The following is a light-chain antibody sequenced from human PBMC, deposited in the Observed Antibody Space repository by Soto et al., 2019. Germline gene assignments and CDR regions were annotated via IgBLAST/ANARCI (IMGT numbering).Light chain of an antibody. CDR3: SSYTSISTHVV. J-gene: IGLJ2*01. CDR1: SSDVGGYNY. V-gene: IGLV2-14*01. CDR2: EVS. Sequence: QAASVSGSPGQSITISCTGTSSDVGGYNYVSWYQQHPGKAPKLMIYEVSNRPSGVSNRFSGSKSGNTASLTISGLQAEDEADYYCSSYTSISTHVVFGGGTKLTVL.